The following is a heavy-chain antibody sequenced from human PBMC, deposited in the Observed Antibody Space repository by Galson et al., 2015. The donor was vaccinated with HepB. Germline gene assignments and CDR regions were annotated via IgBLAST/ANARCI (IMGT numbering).Heavy chain of an antibody. CDR2: IIPILGIA. V-gene: IGHV1-69*04. CDR1: GGTFSSYA. D-gene: IGHD3-22*01. Sequence: SVKVSCKASGGTFSSYAISWVRQAPGQGLEWMGRIIPILGIANYAQKFQGRVTITADKSTSTAYRELSSLRSEDTAVYYCARDWTGADDSSGYFNDAFDIWGQGTMVTVSS. CDR3: ARDWTGADDSSGYFNDAFDI. J-gene: IGHJ3*02.